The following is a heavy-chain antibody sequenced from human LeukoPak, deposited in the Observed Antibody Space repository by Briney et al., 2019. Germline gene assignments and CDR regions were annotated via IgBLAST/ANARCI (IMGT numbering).Heavy chain of an antibody. CDR3: ARGSLGCSSTSCFDY. J-gene: IGHJ4*02. Sequence: SETLPLTCTVSGGSISSSSYYWGWIRQPPGKGLEWIGYIYYSGSTNYNPSLKSRVTISVDTSKNQFSLKLSSVTAADTAVYYCARGSLGCSSTSCFDYWGQGTLVTVSS. D-gene: IGHD2-2*01. V-gene: IGHV4-61*05. CDR1: GGSISSSSYY. CDR2: IYYSGST.